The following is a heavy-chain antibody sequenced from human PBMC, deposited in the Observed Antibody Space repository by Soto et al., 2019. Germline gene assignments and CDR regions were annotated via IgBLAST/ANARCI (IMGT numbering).Heavy chain of an antibody. CDR1: GYTFTNYG. J-gene: IGHJ4*02. V-gene: IGHV1-18*04. CDR2: IRAYNGNT. Sequence: QVQLVQSGAEVKKPGASVKVSCKASGYTFTNYGISWVRQAPGQGLEWMGWIRAYNGNTNYPPKLQGRVTMTTDTSTSTAYMELSRVTADDTAVYYCAREGRPADYWGQGTLVTVSS. D-gene: IGHD1-26*01. CDR3: AREGRPADY.